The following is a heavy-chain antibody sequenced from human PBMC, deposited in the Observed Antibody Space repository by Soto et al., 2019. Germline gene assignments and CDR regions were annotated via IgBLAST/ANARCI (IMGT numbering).Heavy chain of an antibody. CDR3: ARASDGYRSGWYVGYFDY. CDR2: IRAYNGYT. Sequence: QVQLVQSGAEVKKPGASVKVSCKASGYTFTSYGISWVRQAPGQGLAWMGWIRAYNGYTNYAQKFQGRVTITTDTSTSQAYMELRSLISDDTAVYYCARASDGYRSGWYVGYFDYWGQGTLVTVSS. J-gene: IGHJ4*02. V-gene: IGHV1-18*04. D-gene: IGHD6-19*01. CDR1: GYTFTSYG.